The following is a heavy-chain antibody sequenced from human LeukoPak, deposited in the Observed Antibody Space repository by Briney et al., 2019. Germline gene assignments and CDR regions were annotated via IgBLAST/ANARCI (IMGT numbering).Heavy chain of an antibody. V-gene: IGHV3-23*01. CDR2: ISRTGGDT. D-gene: IGHD6-6*01. Sequence: GGSLRLSCGASGFTFSSSAMCWVRQAPGKGLEWVSGISRTGGDTYYADSVKGRFTISRDTSKNTLFLQMNSLRAEDTAVYYCAKEVRPNEYWGQGTLVTVSS. CDR3: AKEVRPNEY. J-gene: IGHJ4*02. CDR1: GFTFSSSA.